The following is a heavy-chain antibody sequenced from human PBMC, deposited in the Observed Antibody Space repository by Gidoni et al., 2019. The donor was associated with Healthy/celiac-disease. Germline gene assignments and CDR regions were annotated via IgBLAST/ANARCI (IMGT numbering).Heavy chain of an antibody. D-gene: IGHD3-22*01. CDR2: ISYDGSNK. V-gene: IGHV3-30*18. Sequence: QVQLVESGGGVVQPGRSLRLSCAASGFTFSSYGMHWVRQAPGKGLEWVAVISYDGSNKYYADSVKGRFTISRDNSKNTLYLQMNSLRAEDTAVYYCAKDQTSYDSSSFDPWGQGTLVTVSS. CDR3: AKDQTSYDSSSFDP. J-gene: IGHJ5*02. CDR1: GFTFSSYG.